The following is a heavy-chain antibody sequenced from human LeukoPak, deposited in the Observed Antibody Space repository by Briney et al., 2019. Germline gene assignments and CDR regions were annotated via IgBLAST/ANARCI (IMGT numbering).Heavy chain of an antibody. J-gene: IGHJ3*02. CDR1: GFTVSSNY. D-gene: IGHD6-13*01. Sequence: PGGSLRLSCAASGFTVSSNYMSWVRQAPGKGLEWVSVIYSGGSTYYADSVKGRFTISRDNSKNTLYLQMNSLRADDTAVYYCARDSSSWDAFDIWGQETMVTVSS. CDR2: IYSGGST. CDR3: ARDSSSWDAFDI. V-gene: IGHV3-66*01.